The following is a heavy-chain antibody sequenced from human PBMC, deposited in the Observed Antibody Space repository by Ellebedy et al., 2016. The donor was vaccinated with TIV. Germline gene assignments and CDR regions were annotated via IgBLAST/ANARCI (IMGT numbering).Heavy chain of an antibody. CDR2: IHYTGSA. CDR3: ARDPALPRGRFDT. CDR1: GGSISSSSYH. Sequence: MPGGSLRLSCTVSGGSISSSSYHWAWIRQPPGKGLEWIGSIHYTGSAYYNPSLKSRVTVSVDTSKNQFSLNLSSVTAADTAVYYCARDPALPRGRFDTWGQGTLVTVSS. V-gene: IGHV4-39*07. J-gene: IGHJ5*02.